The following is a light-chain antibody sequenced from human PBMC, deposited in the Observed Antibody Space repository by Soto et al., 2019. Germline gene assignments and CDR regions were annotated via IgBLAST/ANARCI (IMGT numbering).Light chain of an antibody. CDR3: QQSYSTPWT. V-gene: IGKV1-39*01. J-gene: IGKJ1*01. CDR2: AAS. Sequence: DLQMNQSPSSLFASVGDRVTITFRASQNISSYLNWYQQKQGKAPKLLIYAASSLQSGAPSRFSGSGSGTDFTLTISSLQPEDFATYYCQQSYSTPWTFGQGIKVEI. CDR1: QNISSY.